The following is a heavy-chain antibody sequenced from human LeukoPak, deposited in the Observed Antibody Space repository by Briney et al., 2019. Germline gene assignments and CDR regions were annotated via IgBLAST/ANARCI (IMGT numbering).Heavy chain of an antibody. CDR3: ARDHCPDGVCA. V-gene: IGHV3-53*01. Sequence: GGSLRLSCAASGLTVSSSYMSWVRQTPGKGLEWVSVIDTGGNIHYADSVKGRFTISRDNSKNTLYLQMNSLRGEDTAIYYCARDHCPDGVCAWGQGTLVTVSS. J-gene: IGHJ5*02. CDR2: IDTGGNI. D-gene: IGHD2-8*01. CDR1: GLTVSSSY.